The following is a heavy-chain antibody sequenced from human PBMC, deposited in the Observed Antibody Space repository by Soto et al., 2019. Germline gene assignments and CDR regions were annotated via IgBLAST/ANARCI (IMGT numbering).Heavy chain of an antibody. CDR1: GFTFGNLV. Sequence: PGGSQRVWCAVAGFTFGNLVVSWVSKAPGKGLEWVSSIGGTGSKTYYADSMKGRFTISRDNPKKTLYLQTNSLRAEDTAVYYCAKRDTSGWYYFDSWGQGTQVTGSS. CDR2: IGGTGSKT. D-gene: IGHD6-19*01. V-gene: IGHV3-23*01. CDR3: AKRDTSGWYYFDS. J-gene: IGHJ4*02.